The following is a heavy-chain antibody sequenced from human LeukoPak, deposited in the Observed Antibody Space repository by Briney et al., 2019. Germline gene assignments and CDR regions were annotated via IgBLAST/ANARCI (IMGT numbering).Heavy chain of an antibody. Sequence: SETLSLTRAVSGGSISSGIYSWNWIRQPPGKGLEWIGYIYHSGSTYYNPSLKSRVTISVGRSKNQFSLKLSSVTAADTAVYYCARDNGDYPYYFDFWGQGTLVTVSS. CDR1: GGSISSGIYS. J-gene: IGHJ4*02. D-gene: IGHD4-17*01. CDR2: IYHSGST. CDR3: ARDNGDYPYYFDF. V-gene: IGHV4-30-2*01.